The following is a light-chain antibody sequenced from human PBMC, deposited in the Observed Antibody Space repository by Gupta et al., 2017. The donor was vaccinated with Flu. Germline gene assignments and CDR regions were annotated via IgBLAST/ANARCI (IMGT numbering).Light chain of an antibody. Sequence: QSVLTQPPSVSGAPGQRVTISCTGSSSNIGAGSDVHWDQQLPGTAPKLLIYGNSNRPSGVPDRFSGSKSGTSASLAITGLQAEDEADYYCQSYDSSLSGSVFGGGTKLTVL. CDR2: GNS. J-gene: IGLJ3*02. CDR1: SSNIGAGSD. CDR3: QSYDSSLSGSV. V-gene: IGLV1-40*01.